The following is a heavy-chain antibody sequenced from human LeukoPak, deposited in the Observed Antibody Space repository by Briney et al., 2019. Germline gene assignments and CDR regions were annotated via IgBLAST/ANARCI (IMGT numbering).Heavy chain of an antibody. V-gene: IGHV4-34*01. Sequence: SETLSLTCAVYGGSFSGYYWSWIRQPPGKGLEWIGEINHSGSTNYNPSLKSRVTISVDTSKNQFSLKLSSVTAADTAVYYCARGRPLISLLGSGRNYMDVWGKGTTVTASS. CDR2: INHSGST. CDR1: GGSFSGYY. D-gene: IGHD1-26*01. CDR3: ARGRPLISLLGSGRNYMDV. J-gene: IGHJ6*03.